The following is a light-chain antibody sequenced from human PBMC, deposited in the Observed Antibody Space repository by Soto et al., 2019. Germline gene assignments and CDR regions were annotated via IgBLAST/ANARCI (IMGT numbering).Light chain of an antibody. CDR3: AAWDDSLSGAYV. CDR2: RNN. CDR1: SSNIGSNY. Sequence: QSVLTQPPSASWTPRQRVTISCSGSSSNIGSNYVYWYQQLPGTAPKLLIYRNNQRPSGVPDRFSGSKSGTSASLAISGLRSEDEADYYCAAWDDSLSGAYVFGTGTKVTVL. J-gene: IGLJ1*01. V-gene: IGLV1-47*01.